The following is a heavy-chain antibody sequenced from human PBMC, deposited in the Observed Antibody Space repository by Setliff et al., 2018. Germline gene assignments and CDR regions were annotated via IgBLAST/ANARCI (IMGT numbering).Heavy chain of an antibody. D-gene: IGHD3-16*01. CDR1: GGSISSSTNY. J-gene: IGHJ5*02. CDR2: IYDRGST. V-gene: IGHV4-39*07. CDR3: ARGFTAQPAMLRGNWFDP. Sequence: ETLSLTCTVSGGSISSSTNYWGWIRQPPGKGLEWIGNIYDRGSTHYNPSLKSRVTISEDTSKSQSSLKLSSVTAADTAVYYCARGFTAQPAMLRGNWFDPWG.